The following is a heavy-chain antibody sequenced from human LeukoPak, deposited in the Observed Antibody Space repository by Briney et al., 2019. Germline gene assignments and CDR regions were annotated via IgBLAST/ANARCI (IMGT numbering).Heavy chain of an antibody. V-gene: IGHV1-2*02. CDR1: GYTFTGYY. CDR2: INPNSGGT. Sequence: ASVKVSCKASGYTFTGYYMHWVRQAPGQGLEWMGWINPNSGGTNYAQKFQGRVTMTRDTSISTAYMELSRLRSDDTAVYYCARGGQVVGYCSSTSCYADYYYYYMDVWGKGTTVTVSS. CDR3: ARGGQVVGYCSSTSCYADYYYYYMDV. J-gene: IGHJ6*03. D-gene: IGHD2-2*01.